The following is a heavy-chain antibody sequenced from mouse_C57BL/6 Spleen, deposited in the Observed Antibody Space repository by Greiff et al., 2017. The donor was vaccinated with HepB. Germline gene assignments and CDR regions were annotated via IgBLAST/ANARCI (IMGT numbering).Heavy chain of an antibody. V-gene: IGHV1-26*01. CDR1: GYTFTDYY. CDR3: ARFYYVSSYGWFAF. J-gene: IGHJ3*01. CDR2: INPNNGGT. Sequence: EVQLQQSGPELVKPGASVKTSCKAPGYTFTDYYMNWVKQSHGKSLEWIGDINPNNGGTSYNQKFKGKATLTVDKSSSTAYMELRSLTSEDSAVYYCARFYYVSSYGWFAFWGPGTLVTVSA. D-gene: IGHD1-1*01.